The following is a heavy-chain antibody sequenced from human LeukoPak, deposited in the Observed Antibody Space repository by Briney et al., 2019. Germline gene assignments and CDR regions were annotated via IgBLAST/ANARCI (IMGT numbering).Heavy chain of an antibody. CDR1: GGSISSGSYY. D-gene: IGHD2-2*01. Sequence: PSETLSLTCTVSGGSISSGSYYWSWIRQPAGKGLEWIGRIYTSGSTNYNPSLKSRVTISVDTSKNQFSLKLSSVTAADTAVYYCARGIVVVPAAMGSSRYRFDPWGQGTLVTVSS. CDR3: ARGIVVVPAAMGSSRYRFDP. J-gene: IGHJ5*02. V-gene: IGHV4-61*02. CDR2: IYTSGST.